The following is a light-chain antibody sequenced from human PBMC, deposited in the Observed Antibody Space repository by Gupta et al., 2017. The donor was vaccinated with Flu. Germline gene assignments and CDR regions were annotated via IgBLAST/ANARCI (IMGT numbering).Light chain of an antibody. Sequence: SYELTQPPSVSVSPGQTARIPCSGHALTKQYVYWYQQRQGQAPVLMIYKDGERPSGIPERFSGSSSGTTVTLSISGVQAEDEADYYCQSADSSGSFVVFGGGTKLTVL. J-gene: IGLJ2*01. V-gene: IGLV3-25*02. CDR1: ALTKQY. CDR2: KDG. CDR3: QSADSSGSFVV.